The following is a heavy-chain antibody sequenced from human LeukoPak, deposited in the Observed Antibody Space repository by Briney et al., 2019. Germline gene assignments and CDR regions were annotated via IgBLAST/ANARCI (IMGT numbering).Heavy chain of an antibody. D-gene: IGHD5-24*01. CDR1: GSSFTSYW. J-gene: IGHJ4*02. V-gene: IGHV5-51*01. CDR2: IYPGDSDS. CDR3: ARLRDAYPDY. Sequence: GESLQISCQGSGSSFTSYWIGWVRQLPGKGLEWMGIIYPGDSDSRYRPSFQGQVTISADKSISTAYLQWNSLKASDTAMYYCARLRDAYPDYWGQGTLITVSS.